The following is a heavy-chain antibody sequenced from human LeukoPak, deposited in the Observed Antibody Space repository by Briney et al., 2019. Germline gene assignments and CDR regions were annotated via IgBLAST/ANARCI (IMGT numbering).Heavy chain of an antibody. CDR1: GFTFSSYA. D-gene: IGHD5-18*01. V-gene: IGHV3-23*01. CDR3: AKDVDTAMVNYFDY. CDR2: ISGSGGST. J-gene: IGHJ4*02. Sequence: GGSLRLSCAASGFTFSSYAMSWVRQAPGKGLEWVSAISGSGGSTYYADSVKGRFTLSRDNSKHPLYLQMNSLRAEDTAVYYCAKDVDTAMVNYFDYWGQGTLVTVSS.